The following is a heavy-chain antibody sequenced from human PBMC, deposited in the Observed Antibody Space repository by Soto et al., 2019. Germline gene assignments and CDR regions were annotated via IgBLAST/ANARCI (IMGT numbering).Heavy chain of an antibody. Sequence: SETLSLTCTVSGGSVNSYYWSWIRQPPGKGLEWIGYIFYSGSPNYNPSLKSRVTISVDTSQNQISLKLRSVTAADTAVYYCASDRDGYNSWGRGTLVTVSS. CDR1: GGSVNSYY. J-gene: IGHJ4*02. CDR2: IFYSGSP. CDR3: ASDRDGYNS. D-gene: IGHD5-12*01. V-gene: IGHV4-59*02.